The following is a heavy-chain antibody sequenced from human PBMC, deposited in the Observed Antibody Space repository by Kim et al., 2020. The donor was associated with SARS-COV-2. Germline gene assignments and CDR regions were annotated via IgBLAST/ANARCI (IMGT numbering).Heavy chain of an antibody. J-gene: IGHJ5*02. Sequence: TNYAQKLQGRVTMTTDTATSTAYMELRSLRSDDTAVYYCARGGMGKWFDPWGQGTLVTVSS. V-gene: IGHV1-18*01. CDR3: ARGGMGKWFDP. CDR2: T. D-gene: IGHD6-13*01.